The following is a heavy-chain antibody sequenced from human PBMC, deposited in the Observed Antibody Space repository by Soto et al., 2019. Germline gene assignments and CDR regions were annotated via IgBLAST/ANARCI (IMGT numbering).Heavy chain of an antibody. CDR2: IGGSGGYK. J-gene: IGHJ4*02. Sequence: GGSLRLSCAASGFFFSSYAMSWVRQAPGKGLEWVSGIGGSGGYKSYADSVKGRFTISRDNSKNTLFLQMNSLRADDTAVYYCAKDQASGQGSFDSWGQGTLVTVSS. CDR1: GFFFSSYA. CDR3: AKDQASGQGSFDS. V-gene: IGHV3-23*01.